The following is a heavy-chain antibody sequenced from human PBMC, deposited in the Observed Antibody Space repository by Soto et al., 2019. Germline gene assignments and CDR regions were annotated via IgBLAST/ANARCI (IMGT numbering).Heavy chain of an antibody. V-gene: IGHV3-49*04. D-gene: IGHD2-2*01. CDR3: AKSSRQYASAIQAFFDP. CDR2: IRGKAYGGTT. Sequence: PGGALRLSCTASGFTFGDYAMSWVRQSPGKGLECVGSIRGKAYGGTTEYAASVKGRFTISRDDSKSIAYLQMNSLKTEDTAMYYCAKSSRQYASAIQAFFDPWGLGTLVTVYS. J-gene: IGHJ5*02. CDR1: GFTFGDYA.